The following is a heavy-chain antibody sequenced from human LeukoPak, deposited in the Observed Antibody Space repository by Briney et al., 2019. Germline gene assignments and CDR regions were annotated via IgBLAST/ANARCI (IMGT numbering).Heavy chain of an antibody. D-gene: IGHD3-16*01. CDR2: ISSSGSTT. CDR1: GFTFSNYE. Sequence: PGGSLRLSCVASGFTFSNYEMNWVRQAPGKGLEWVSYISSSGSTTYYADSVKGRFTISRDNAKNSLFLQMNSLRAEDTAVYFCARMFGFWGQGTLVTVSS. V-gene: IGHV3-48*03. J-gene: IGHJ4*02. CDR3: ARMFGF.